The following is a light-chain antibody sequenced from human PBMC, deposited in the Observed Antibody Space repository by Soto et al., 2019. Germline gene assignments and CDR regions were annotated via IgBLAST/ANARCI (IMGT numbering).Light chain of an antibody. CDR1: QTISGT. V-gene: IGKV3-15*01. CDR3: QQYGRSPGLFT. CDR2: GAS. Sequence: EIVMTQSPATLSVSPGGRATLSCRASQTISGTLAWYQQKPGQAPRLLIHGASTRAPGFPARFSGSGSGTDFTLTISSLQSEDFAVYYCQQYGRSPGLFTFGPGTKVDIK. J-gene: IGKJ3*01.